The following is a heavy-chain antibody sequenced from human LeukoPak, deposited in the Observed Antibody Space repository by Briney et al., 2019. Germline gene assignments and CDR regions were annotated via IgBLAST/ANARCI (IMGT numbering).Heavy chain of an antibody. Sequence: SETLSLTCAVYGGSFSGYYWSWIRQPPGKGLEWIGEINHSGSTNYNPSLKSRVTISVDTSKNQFSLKLSSVTAADTAVYYCARGYYYDSSGQLDYWGQGTLVTVSS. CDR3: ARGYYYDSSGQLDY. CDR2: INHSGST. J-gene: IGHJ4*02. D-gene: IGHD3-22*01. V-gene: IGHV4-34*01. CDR1: GGSFSGYY.